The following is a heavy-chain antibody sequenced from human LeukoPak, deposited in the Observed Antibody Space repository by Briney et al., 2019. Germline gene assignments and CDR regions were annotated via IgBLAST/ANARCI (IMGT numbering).Heavy chain of an antibody. CDR2: IWYDGSNK. D-gene: IGHD3-10*01. J-gene: IGHJ6*02. CDR1: GFTFSSYG. V-gene: IGHV3-33*01. CDR3: ARDQGSGRSYYYYYYGMDV. Sequence: PGRSLRLSCAASGFTFSSYGMHWDRQAPGKGLEWVAVIWYDGSNKYYADSVKGRFTISRDNSKNTLYLQMNSLRAEDTAVYYCARDQGSGRSYYYYYYGMDVWGQGTTVTVSS.